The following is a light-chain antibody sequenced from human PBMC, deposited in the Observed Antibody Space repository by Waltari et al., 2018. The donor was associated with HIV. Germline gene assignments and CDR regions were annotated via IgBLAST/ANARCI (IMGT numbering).Light chain of an antibody. CDR2: SNN. J-gene: IGLJ3*02. CDR1: NSNVGNNY. V-gene: IGLV1-47*01. Sequence: QSVLTQPPSASGTPGQRVTISCSGSNSNVGNNYVSWYQHLPGTTPKLLINSNNNRPSGDPDRFAGSQSGTSASLASRGLRSEDEADYYCAAWEDSLSGRVFGGGTKLTVL. CDR3: AAWEDSLSGRV.